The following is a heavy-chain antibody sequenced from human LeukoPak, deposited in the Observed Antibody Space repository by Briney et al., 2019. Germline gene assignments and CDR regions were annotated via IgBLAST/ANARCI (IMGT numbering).Heavy chain of an antibody. D-gene: IGHD4-17*01. Sequence: SVKVSCKASGGTFNTYAFNWVRQAPGQGLEWMGRIIPVFGTPHYAQKYQGRLTITTDEFASTVYMELSSLRSQDTAIYYCARIEGDYGVFVFWGQGTLVAVSS. J-gene: IGHJ4*02. CDR3: ARIEGDYGVFVF. CDR1: GGTFNTYA. CDR2: IIPVFGTP. V-gene: IGHV1-69*05.